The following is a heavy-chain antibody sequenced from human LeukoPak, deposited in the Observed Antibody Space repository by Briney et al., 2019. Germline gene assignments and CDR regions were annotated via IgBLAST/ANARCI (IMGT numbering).Heavy chain of an antibody. CDR2: IIPIFGTA. CDR3: ARDNPYGDYYYYYMDV. J-gene: IGHJ6*03. Sequence: ASVKVSCKASGGTFSSYAISWVRQAPGQGLEWMGGIIPIFGTANYAQKFQGRVTITADESTSTAYMELSSLRSEDTAVYYCARDNPYGDYYYYYMDVWGKGTTVTISS. D-gene: IGHD4-17*01. CDR1: GGTFSSYA. V-gene: IGHV1-69*13.